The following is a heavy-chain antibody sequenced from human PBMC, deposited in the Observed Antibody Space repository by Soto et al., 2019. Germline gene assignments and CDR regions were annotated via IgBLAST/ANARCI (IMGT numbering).Heavy chain of an antibody. CDR2: TRPNNGST. Sequence: ASVKVSCKASGYTFSIYGINWVRQAPGQGLEWMGWTRPNNGSTKYAQNLQGRVTMTTDTSTSTAYMELRSLRPDDTAVYYCVRDLDGSGSYYTDYWGQGTLVTVSS. V-gene: IGHV1-18*01. D-gene: IGHD3-10*01. CDR1: GYTFSIYG. J-gene: IGHJ4*02. CDR3: VRDLDGSGSYYTDY.